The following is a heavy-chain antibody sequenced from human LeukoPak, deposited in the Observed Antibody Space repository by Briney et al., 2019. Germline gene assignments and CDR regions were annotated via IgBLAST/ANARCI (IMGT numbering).Heavy chain of an antibody. Sequence: GGSLRLSCAASGFTFSDYGMHWVRQAPGKGLEWVTFIRSDGINEYYSDSVKGRFTISRDNSKNTLYLQMNSLRPEDTAIYYCAKGSAWSHGYFDYWGQGTLVTVSS. J-gene: IGHJ4*02. CDR3: AKGSAWSHGYFDY. CDR2: IRSDGINE. CDR1: GFTFSDYG. D-gene: IGHD6-19*01. V-gene: IGHV3-30*02.